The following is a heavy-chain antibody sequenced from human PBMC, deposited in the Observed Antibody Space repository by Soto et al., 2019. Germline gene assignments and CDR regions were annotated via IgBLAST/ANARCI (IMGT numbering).Heavy chain of an antibody. D-gene: IGHD3-22*01. CDR2: ISTNGGST. CDR1: GFTFSSYA. CDR3: VKGEYYYDGSGYYLFDY. V-gene: IGHV3-64D*06. J-gene: IGHJ4*02. Sequence: GSLRLSCSASGFTFSSYARHWVRQSPGRGLEYVSSISTNGGSTHYADSVKGRFTISRDNSKNTQYLQMSSLRADDTAVYYCVKGEYYYDGSGYYLFDYWGQGTLVIVSS.